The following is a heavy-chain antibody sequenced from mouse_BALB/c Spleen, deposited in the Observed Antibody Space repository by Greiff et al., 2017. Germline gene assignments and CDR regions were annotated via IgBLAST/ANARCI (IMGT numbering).Heavy chain of an antibody. V-gene: IGHV14-4*02. Sequence: VQLKESGAELVRSGASVKLSCTASGFNIKDYYMHWVKQRPEQGLEWIGWIDPENGDTEYAPKFQGKATMTADTSSNTAYLQLSSLTSEDTAVYYCKGYYYGSSYDFDYWGQGTTLTVSS. D-gene: IGHD1-1*01. CDR1: GFNIKDYY. CDR2: IDPENGDT. CDR3: KGYYYGSSYDFDY. J-gene: IGHJ2*01.